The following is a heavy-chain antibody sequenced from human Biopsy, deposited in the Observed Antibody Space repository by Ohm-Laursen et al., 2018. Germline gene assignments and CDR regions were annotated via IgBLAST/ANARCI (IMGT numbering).Heavy chain of an antibody. J-gene: IGHJ4*02. CDR1: GFTFSASA. Sequence: SLRLSCAASGFTFSASAVHWVRQAPGKGLEWLAVLWYDGSNKYYGDSVQGRFTISRDNSKNTVYLQMNSLRAEDTAIYYCARDSTINTVTTADYWGQGSLVTVSS. CDR3: ARDSTINTVTTADY. D-gene: IGHD4-11*01. CDR2: LWYDGSNK. V-gene: IGHV3-33*01.